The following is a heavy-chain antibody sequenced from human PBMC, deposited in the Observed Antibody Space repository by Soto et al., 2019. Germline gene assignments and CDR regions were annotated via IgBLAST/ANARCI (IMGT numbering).Heavy chain of an antibody. CDR3: VGMTIFGVVVNWFDP. CDR1: GGSISSSNW. CDR2: IYHSGST. V-gene: IGHV4-4*02. D-gene: IGHD3-3*01. Sequence: SETLSLTCAVSGGSISSSNWWSWVRQPPGRGLEWIGEIYHSGSTNYNPSLKSRVTISVDKSKNQFSLKLTSVTAADTAVYYWVGMTIFGVVVNWFDPWGQGTLVTVSS. J-gene: IGHJ5*02.